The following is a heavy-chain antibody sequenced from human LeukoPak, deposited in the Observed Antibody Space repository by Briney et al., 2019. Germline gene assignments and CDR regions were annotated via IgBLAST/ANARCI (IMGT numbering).Heavy chain of an antibody. CDR1: GASIRSGGTF. Sequence: PSETLSLTCNRSGASIRSGGTFSSWIRQHPEKGLEWIAYISDSGSTYYHPSLKSRGTISEHTSTNQFSLKVTSVTAADTAVYYCARVTVVPAGFYGVVWFDTWVQGTLVTVSS. J-gene: IGHJ5*02. CDR2: ISDSGST. CDR3: ARVTVVPAGFYGVVWFDT. D-gene: IGHD2-2*01. V-gene: IGHV4-31*03.